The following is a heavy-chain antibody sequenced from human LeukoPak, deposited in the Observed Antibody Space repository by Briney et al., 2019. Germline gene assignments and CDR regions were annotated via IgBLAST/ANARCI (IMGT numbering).Heavy chain of an antibody. D-gene: IGHD5-18*01. CDR2: INHSGST. J-gene: IGHJ4*02. Sequence: ASETLSLTCAVYGGSFSGYYWSWIRQPPGKGLDWIGEINHSGSTNYNPSLKSRVTISVDTSKNQFSLKLSSVTAADTAVYYCARGGGLRYSYGYRALDYWGQGTLVTVSS. CDR3: ARGGGLRYSYGYRALDY. V-gene: IGHV4-34*01. CDR1: GGSFSGYY.